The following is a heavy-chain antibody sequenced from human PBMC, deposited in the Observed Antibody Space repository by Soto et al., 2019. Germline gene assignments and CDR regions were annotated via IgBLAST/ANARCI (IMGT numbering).Heavy chain of an antibody. CDR2: IRNKANSYTT. Sequence: GGSLRLSCAASGFTFSDHYMDWVRQAPGKGLEWVGRIRNKANSYTTNYAASVKGRFTISRDDSKNTLYPQVNSLKTEDTAVYYCATETPTYYYGMDVWGQGTTVTVSS. V-gene: IGHV3-72*01. CDR3: ATETPTYYYGMDV. CDR1: GFTFSDHY. J-gene: IGHJ6*02.